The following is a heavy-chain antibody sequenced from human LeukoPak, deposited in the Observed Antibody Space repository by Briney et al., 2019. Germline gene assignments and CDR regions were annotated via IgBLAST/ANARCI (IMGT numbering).Heavy chain of an antibody. CDR2: ISYDGSNK. CDR1: GFSFSSYG. Sequence: GGSLRLSCAASGFSFSSYGMHWVRQAPGKGLEWVAVISYDGSNKYYADSVKGRFTISRDNSKNTLYLQMNSLRAEDTAVYYCARVIEQWLVRNPDYWGQGTLVTVSS. CDR3: ARVIEQWLVRNPDY. D-gene: IGHD6-19*01. J-gene: IGHJ4*02. V-gene: IGHV3-30*03.